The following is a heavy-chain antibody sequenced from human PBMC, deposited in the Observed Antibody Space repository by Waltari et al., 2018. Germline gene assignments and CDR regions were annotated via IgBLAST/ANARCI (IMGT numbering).Heavy chain of an antibody. CDR3: ARESGSSGMWDY. D-gene: IGHD1-26*01. Sequence: QVQLQESGPGLGKPSEPLSLPCAVSGSSISSGYYWGWIRQPPGKGLEWIGSIYHSGSTYYNPSLKSRVTISVDTSKNQFSLKLSSVTAADTAVYYCARESGSSGMWDYWGQGTLVTVSS. CDR1: GSSISSGYY. J-gene: IGHJ4*02. V-gene: IGHV4-38-2*02. CDR2: IYHSGST.